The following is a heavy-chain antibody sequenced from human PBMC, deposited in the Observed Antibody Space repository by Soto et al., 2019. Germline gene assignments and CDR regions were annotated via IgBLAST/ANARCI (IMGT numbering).Heavy chain of an antibody. CDR3: ASDYDILTGYYMSHYYYYYGMDV. D-gene: IGHD3-9*01. Sequence: GESLKISCKGSGYSFTSYWISWVRQMPGKGLEWMGRIDPSDSYTNYSPSFQGHVTISADKSISTAYLQWSSLKASDTAMYYCASDYDILTGYYMSHYYYYYGMDVWGQGTTVTSP. J-gene: IGHJ6*02. CDR1: GYSFTSYW. CDR2: IDPSDSYT. V-gene: IGHV5-10-1*01.